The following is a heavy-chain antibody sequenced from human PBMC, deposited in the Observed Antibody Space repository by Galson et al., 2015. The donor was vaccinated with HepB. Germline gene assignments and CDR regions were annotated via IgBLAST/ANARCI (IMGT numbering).Heavy chain of an antibody. V-gene: IGHV3-73*01. CDR1: GFTFSGSA. CDR2: IRSKANSYAT. J-gene: IGHJ6*02. CDR3: TRHLYYYGSGSLYGMDV. D-gene: IGHD3-10*01. Sequence: SLRLSCAASGFTFSGSAMHWVRQASGKGLEWVGRIRSKANSYATAYAASVKGRFTISRDDSKNTAYLQMNSLKTEDTAVYYCTRHLYYYGSGSLYGMDVWGQGTTVTVSS.